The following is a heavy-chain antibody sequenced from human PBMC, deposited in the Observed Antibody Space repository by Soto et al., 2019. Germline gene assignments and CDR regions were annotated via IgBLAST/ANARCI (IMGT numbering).Heavy chain of an antibody. J-gene: IGHJ4*02. CDR3: TTVGPSDSSGWSFDY. Sequence: GGSLRLSCAASGLIFSDAWMSWARQAPGKGLEWVGRIKRTSDGGTTDYAAPVKGRFTISRDDSKNTLYLQMNSLRTEDTAVYYCTTVGPSDSSGWSFDYWGQGTLVTVSS. V-gene: IGHV3-15*01. CDR2: IKRTSDGGTT. D-gene: IGHD6-19*01. CDR1: GLIFSDAW.